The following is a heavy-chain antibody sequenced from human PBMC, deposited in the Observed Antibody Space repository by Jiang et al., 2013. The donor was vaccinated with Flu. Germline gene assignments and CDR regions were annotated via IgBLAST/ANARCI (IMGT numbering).Heavy chain of an antibody. CDR3: ARHPSLIEFDY. D-gene: IGHD2-2*01. J-gene: IGHJ4*02. Sequence: SLTCTVSGGSISSSSYYWGWIRQPPGKGLEWIGSIYYSGSTYYNPSLKSRVTISVDTSKNQFSLKPSSVTAADTAVYYCARHPSLIEFDYWGQGTLVTVSS. V-gene: IGHV4-39*01. CDR2: IYYSGST. CDR1: GGSISSSSYY.